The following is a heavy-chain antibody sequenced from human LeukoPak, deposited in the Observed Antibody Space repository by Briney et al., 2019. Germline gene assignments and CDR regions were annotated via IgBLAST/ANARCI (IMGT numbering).Heavy chain of an antibody. CDR3: AKRGEKFLEWLLSPFDY. V-gene: IGHV3-23*01. D-gene: IGHD3-3*01. CDR2: ISGSGGNT. Sequence: GGSLRLSCAASGFTFSSYAMSWVRQAPGKGLEWVSAISGSGGNTYYADSVKGRFTISRDNSKNTLYLQMNSLSAEDTAVYYCAKRGEKFLEWLLSPFDYWGQGTLVTVSS. CDR1: GFTFSSYA. J-gene: IGHJ4*02.